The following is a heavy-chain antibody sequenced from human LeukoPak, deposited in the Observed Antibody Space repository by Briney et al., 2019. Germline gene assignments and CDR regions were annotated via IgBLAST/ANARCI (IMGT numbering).Heavy chain of an antibody. D-gene: IGHD6-19*01. CDR2: IYYSGST. CDR3: ANSIAVAGTVGY. V-gene: IGHV4-59*08. Sequence: SETLSLTCTVSGGSISSSYWSWIRQPPGKGLEYIGYIYYSGSTNYNPSLKSRVTISVDTSKNQFSLKLSSVTAADTAVYYCANSIAVAGTVGYWGQGTLVTVSS. J-gene: IGHJ4*02. CDR1: GGSISSSY.